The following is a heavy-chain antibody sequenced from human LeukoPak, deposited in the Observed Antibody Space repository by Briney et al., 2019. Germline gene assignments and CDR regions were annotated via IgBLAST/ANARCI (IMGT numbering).Heavy chain of an antibody. J-gene: IGHJ4*02. CDR1: GFTFSSYA. V-gene: IGHV3-30-3*01. D-gene: IGHD6-13*01. CDR3: AKGGMIAAAGH. Sequence: GGSLRLSCAASGFTFSSYAMHWVRQAPGKGLEWVAVISYDGSNKYYADSVKGRFTISRDNSKNTLYLQMNSLRAEDTAVYYCAKGGMIAAAGHWGQGTLVTVSS. CDR2: ISYDGSNK.